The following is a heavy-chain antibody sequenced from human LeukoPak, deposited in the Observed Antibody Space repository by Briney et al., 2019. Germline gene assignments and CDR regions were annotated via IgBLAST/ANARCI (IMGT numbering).Heavy chain of an antibody. J-gene: IGHJ4*02. CDR2: IYSGGST. D-gene: IGHD3-22*01. Sequence: GGSLRLSCAASGFTVSSNYMSWVRQAPGKGLEWVSVIYSGGSTYYADSVKGRFTISRDNSKNTLYLQMNSLRAEDTAVCYCARSGNYDSSGFDYWGQGTLVTVSS. CDR3: ARSGNYDSSGFDY. CDR1: GFTVSSNY. V-gene: IGHV3-66*01.